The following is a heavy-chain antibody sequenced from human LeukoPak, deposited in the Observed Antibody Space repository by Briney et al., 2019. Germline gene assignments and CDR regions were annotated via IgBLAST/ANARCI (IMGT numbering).Heavy chain of an antibody. J-gene: IGHJ5*02. Sequence: GGSLRLSCAASGFTFSSYAMSWVRQAPGKGLEWVSAISGSGGSTYYADSVKGRFTISRDNSKNTLYLQMNSLRAEDTAVYYFAKDLTHIGFLEWLSKGGWFDPWGQGTLVTVSS. CDR3: AKDLTHIGFLEWLSKGGWFDP. V-gene: IGHV3-23*01. CDR1: GFTFSSYA. D-gene: IGHD3-3*01. CDR2: ISGSGGST.